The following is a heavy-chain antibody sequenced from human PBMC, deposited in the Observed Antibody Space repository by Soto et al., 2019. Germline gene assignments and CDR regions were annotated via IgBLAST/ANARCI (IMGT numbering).Heavy chain of an antibody. CDR3: ARDSRGNCSGGSCYPLYYFDY. D-gene: IGHD2-15*01. CDR1: GFTFSSYG. V-gene: IGHV3-33*01. Sequence: QVQLVESGGGVVQPGRSLRLSCAASGFTFSSYGMHWVRQAPGKGLEWVAVIGYDGSNKYYADSVKGRSTSSRDNSKNALDLQMNSLRAEDMAVYYCARDSRGNCSGGSCYPLYYFDYWGQGTLVTVSS. CDR2: IGYDGSNK. J-gene: IGHJ4*02.